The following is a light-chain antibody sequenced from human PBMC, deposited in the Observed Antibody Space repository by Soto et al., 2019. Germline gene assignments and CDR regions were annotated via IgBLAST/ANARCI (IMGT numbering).Light chain of an antibody. CDR3: SSYTSSSLV. Sequence: QSALTQPASVSGSPGQSITISCTGTSSDVGGYNYVSWYQQHPGKAPKLMIYDVSNRPSGVSNRFSGSKSGNTASLTISGLQAEDDADYYCSSYTSSSLVFGGGPKLTLL. CDR1: SSDVGGYNY. J-gene: IGLJ2*01. V-gene: IGLV2-14*01. CDR2: DVS.